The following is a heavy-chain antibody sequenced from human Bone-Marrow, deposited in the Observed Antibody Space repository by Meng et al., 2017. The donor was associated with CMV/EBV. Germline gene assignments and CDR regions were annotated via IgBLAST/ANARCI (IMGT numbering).Heavy chain of an antibody. CDR1: GFTFSSYW. CDR3: ARVPGYYDSSGYYYYYYGMDV. D-gene: IGHD3-22*01. J-gene: IGHJ6*02. Sequence: GSLRLSCAASGFTFSSYWMSWVRQAPGKGLEWVANIKQDGSEKYYVDSVKGRFTISRDNAKNSLYLQMNSLRAEDTAVYYCARVPGYYDSSGYYYYYYGMDVWGQGTTVTVSS. CDR2: IKQDGSEK. V-gene: IGHV3-7*01.